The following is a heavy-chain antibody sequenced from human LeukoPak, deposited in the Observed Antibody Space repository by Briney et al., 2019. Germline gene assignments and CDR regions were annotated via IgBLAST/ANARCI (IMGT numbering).Heavy chain of an antibody. CDR3: ARGGDDYVWGSYAFDI. Sequence: AASVKVSCKASGYTFTSYGISWVRQAPGQGLEWMGWISAYNGNTNYAQKLQGRVTMTTDTSTSTAYMELRSLRSDDTAVYYCARGGDDYVWGSYAFDIWGQGTMVTVSS. CDR1: GYTFTSYG. J-gene: IGHJ3*02. D-gene: IGHD3-16*01. CDR2: ISAYNGNT. V-gene: IGHV1-18*01.